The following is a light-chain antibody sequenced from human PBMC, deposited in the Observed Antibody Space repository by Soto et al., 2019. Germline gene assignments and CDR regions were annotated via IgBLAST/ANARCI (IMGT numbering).Light chain of an antibody. Sequence: QSALPQPASVSGSPGQSIAISCTGTRGDVGAYNYVYWYQQHPGKAPKLMISEVTNRPSGVSDRFSGSKSGNTASLTISGLHAEDEADYYCSSFRSRFHFGFGSRSKVTVL. V-gene: IGLV2-14*01. J-gene: IGLJ1*01. CDR1: RGDVGAYNY. CDR3: SSFRSRFHFG. CDR2: EVT.